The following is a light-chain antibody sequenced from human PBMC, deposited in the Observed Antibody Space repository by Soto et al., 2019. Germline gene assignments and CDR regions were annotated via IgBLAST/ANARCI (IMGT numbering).Light chain of an antibody. CDR1: QSISSW. V-gene: IGKV1-5*03. J-gene: IGKJ1*01. CDR3: QQYNDNWT. Sequence: DIPMTQSPSTLSASVGDRVTITCRASQSISSWLAWYQQKPGKAPRLLSYKASNLESGVPSRFSGSGSGTEFTLNISSLQPDDSATYYCQQYNDNWTFGQGTKVEIK. CDR2: KAS.